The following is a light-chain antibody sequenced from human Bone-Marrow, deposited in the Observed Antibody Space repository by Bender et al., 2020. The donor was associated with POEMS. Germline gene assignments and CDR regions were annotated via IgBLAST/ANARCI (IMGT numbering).Light chain of an antibody. CDR2: EVT. Sequence: QSALTQPASVSGSPGQSITISCTGTSSDVGGFKYVSWYQQHPGKAPKLIIYEVTNRPSGVSNRFSGSKSGNTASLTISGLQAEDEADYYCSSVTSSSTWVFGGGTKLTVL. J-gene: IGLJ3*02. V-gene: IGLV2-14*01. CDR1: SSDVGGFKY. CDR3: SSVTSSSTWV.